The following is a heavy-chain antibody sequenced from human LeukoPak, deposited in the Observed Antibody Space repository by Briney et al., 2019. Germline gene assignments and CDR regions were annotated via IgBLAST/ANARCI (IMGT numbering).Heavy chain of an antibody. CDR2: IRDSGEA. CDR1: GFRFSDYY. Sequence: GGSLRLSCAVSGFRFSDYYMSWVRQAPGKGLEWVGLIRDSGEAFYPDFARSRFAISRDESENTLYLQMNSLRVEDTAVYFCARDRAANQDWVEFDPWGQGTPVIVSS. V-gene: IGHV3-66*03. D-gene: IGHD3/OR15-3a*01. J-gene: IGHJ5*02. CDR3: ARDRAANQDWVEFDP.